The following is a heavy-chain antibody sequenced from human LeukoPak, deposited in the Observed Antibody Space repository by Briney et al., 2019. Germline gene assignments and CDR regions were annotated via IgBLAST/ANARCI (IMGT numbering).Heavy chain of an antibody. V-gene: IGHV3-30*02. Sequence: GGSLRLSCAASGFIFSSYGMHWARQAPGKGLEWVAFIRYDGSNKYYADSVKGRFTISRDNSKNTLYLQMNSLRAEDTAVYYCATQEDHQIDYWGQGILVTVSS. J-gene: IGHJ4*02. CDR1: GFIFSSYG. D-gene: IGHD1-14*01. CDR3: ATQEDHQIDY. CDR2: IRYDGSNK.